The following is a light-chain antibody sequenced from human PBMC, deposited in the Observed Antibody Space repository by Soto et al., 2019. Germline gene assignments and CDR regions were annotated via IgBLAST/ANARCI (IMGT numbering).Light chain of an antibody. CDR3: CSYAGSSTVI. J-gene: IGLJ2*01. CDR1: SSDVGSYNL. V-gene: IGLV2-23*01. Sequence: QSALTQPASVSGSPGQSITISCTGTSSDVGSYNLVSWYQQHPGKAPKLMIYEGIKRPSGVSNRFSGSKSGNTASLTISGLQAEYEADYYCCSYAGSSTVIFGGGTKLTVL. CDR2: EGI.